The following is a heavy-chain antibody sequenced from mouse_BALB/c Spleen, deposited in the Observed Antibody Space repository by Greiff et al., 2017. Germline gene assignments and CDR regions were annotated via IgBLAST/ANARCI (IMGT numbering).Heavy chain of an antibody. CDR2: INPSNGRT. CDR3: ARRKYGNYVGDY. V-gene: IGHV1S81*02. D-gene: IGHD2-10*02. CDR1: GYTFTSYW. Sequence: QVQLQQSGAELVKPGASVKLSCKASGYTFTSYWMHWVKQRPGQGLEWIGEINPSNGRTNYNEKFKSKATLTVDKASSTAYMQLSSLTSEDSAVYYCARRKYGNYVGDYWGQGTSVTVSS. J-gene: IGHJ4*01.